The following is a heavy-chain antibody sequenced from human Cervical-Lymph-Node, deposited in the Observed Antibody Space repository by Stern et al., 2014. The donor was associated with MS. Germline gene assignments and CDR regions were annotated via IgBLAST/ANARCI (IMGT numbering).Heavy chain of an antibody. CDR1: GGSISSSSYY. CDR3: ARHVAAEYYFDY. D-gene: IGHD6-13*01. CDR2: IYYSGST. J-gene: IGHJ4*02. V-gene: IGHV4-39*01. Sequence: QLQLQESDPGLVKPSETLSLTCTVSGGSISSSSYYWGWIRQPPGKGLEWIGSIYYSGSTYYNPSLKSRVTMSVDTSKNQFSLKVNSVTAADTAVYYCARHVAAEYYFDYWGQGTLVTVSS.